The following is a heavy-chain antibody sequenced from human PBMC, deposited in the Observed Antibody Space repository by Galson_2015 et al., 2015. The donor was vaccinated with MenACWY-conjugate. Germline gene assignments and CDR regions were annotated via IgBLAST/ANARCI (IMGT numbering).Heavy chain of an antibody. CDR2: IRHDATET. CDR1: GFTFSNYW. CDR3: ARDPVRGLDV. J-gene: IGHJ6*02. V-gene: IGHV3-7*03. Sequence: SLRLSRAGSGFTFSNYWMAWVRQAPGKGLEWVANIRHDATETYYADSVKGRFTIYRDNANSRVYLRMTSLRVEDAAVYFCARDPVRGLDVWGQGTPVTVSS.